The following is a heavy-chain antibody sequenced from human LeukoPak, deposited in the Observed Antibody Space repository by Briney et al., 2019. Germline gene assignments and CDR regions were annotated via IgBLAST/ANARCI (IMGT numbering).Heavy chain of an antibody. CDR1: GGSFSGYY. Sequence: PSETLSLTCAVYGGSFSGYYWTWIRQPPGKGLEWIGEVNHSGSTNYNPSLKSRVAMSAYTSKNQFSLRLSSVTVADTAVYYCARVKGVKGSPLIAFDIWGQGTMVTVSS. V-gene: IGHV4-34*01. J-gene: IGHJ3*02. CDR2: VNHSGST. CDR3: ARVKGVKGSPLIAFDI.